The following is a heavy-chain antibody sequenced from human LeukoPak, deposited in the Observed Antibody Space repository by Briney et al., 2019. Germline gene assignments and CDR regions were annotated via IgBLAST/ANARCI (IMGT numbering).Heavy chain of an antibody. CDR3: ARGFDANYGMDV. CDR1: GFTVNTYW. J-gene: IGHJ6*04. V-gene: IGHV3-7*03. D-gene: IGHD3-9*01. Sequence: GGSLRLSCAASGFTVNTYWMNWVRQAPGKGLEWVANIDQDGTEEYYVESVKGRFTIFRDNAKNSVLLQMNSLRADDTAVYYCARGFDANYGMDVWGKGTTVTVS. CDR2: IDQDGTEE.